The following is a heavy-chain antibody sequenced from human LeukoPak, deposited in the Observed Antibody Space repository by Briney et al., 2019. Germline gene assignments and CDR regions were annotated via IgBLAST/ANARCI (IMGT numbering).Heavy chain of an antibody. Sequence: GGSLRLSCAASGFTFSSYAMHWVRQAPGKGLEWVAVISYDGSNKYYADSVKGRFTISRDNSKNTMYLQMNSLRAEDTAVYYCARGPGAYWGQGTLVTVSS. CDR3: ARGPGAY. J-gene: IGHJ4*02. V-gene: IGHV3-30*04. CDR2: ISYDGSNK. D-gene: IGHD2-8*02. CDR1: GFTFSSYA.